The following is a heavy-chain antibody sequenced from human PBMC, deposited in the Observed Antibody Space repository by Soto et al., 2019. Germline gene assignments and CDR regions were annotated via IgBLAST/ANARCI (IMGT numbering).Heavy chain of an antibody. CDR1: GFTFSSYA. CDR3: AKGFGMTTVTATGDY. V-gene: IGHV3-23*01. Sequence: QPGGSLRLSCAASGFTFSSYAMSWVRQAPGKGLEWVSAISGSGGSTYYADSVKGRFTISRDNSKNTLHLQMNSLRAEDTAVYYCAKGFGMTTVTATGDYWGRGTLVTVSS. D-gene: IGHD4-17*01. J-gene: IGHJ4*02. CDR2: ISGSGGST.